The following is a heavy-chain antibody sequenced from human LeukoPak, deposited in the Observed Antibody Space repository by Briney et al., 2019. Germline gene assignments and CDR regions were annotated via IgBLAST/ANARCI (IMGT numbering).Heavy chain of an antibody. CDR2: IYYSGST. Sequence: PSETLSLTCTVSGGSISSSSYYWGWIRQPPGKGLEWIGSIYYSGSTFHNPSLKSRVTISVDTSKNQFSLKLSSVTAADTAVDYCASYGSEQLWGQGTLVTVSS. CDR3: ASYGSEQL. J-gene: IGHJ4*02. CDR1: GGSISSSSYY. V-gene: IGHV4-39*01. D-gene: IGHD3-10*01.